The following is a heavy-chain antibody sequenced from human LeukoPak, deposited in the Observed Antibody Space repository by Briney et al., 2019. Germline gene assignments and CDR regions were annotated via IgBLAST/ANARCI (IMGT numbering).Heavy chain of an antibody. D-gene: IGHD3-22*01. CDR1: GGSISSGGYY. Sequence: SETLSLTCTVSGGSISSGGYYWSWIRQPPGKGLEWIGYIYHSGSTYYNPSLKSRVTISVDTSKNQFSLRLSSVTAADTAVYYCARHDLTYYYDSSGYPAHFDYWGQGTLVTVSS. J-gene: IGHJ4*02. CDR3: ARHDLTYYYDSSGYPAHFDY. CDR2: IYHSGST. V-gene: IGHV4-30-2*01.